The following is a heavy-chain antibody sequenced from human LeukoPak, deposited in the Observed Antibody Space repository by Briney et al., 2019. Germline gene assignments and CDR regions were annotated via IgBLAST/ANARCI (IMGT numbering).Heavy chain of an antibody. D-gene: IGHD1-26*01. CDR3: AKDLWELRVAFDAFDI. V-gene: IGHV3-23*01. J-gene: IGHJ3*02. Sequence: GGSLRLSCAASGFTFSSYAMSWVRQAPGKGLEWVSAISGSGGSTYYADSVKGRFTISRDNSKNTLYLQMNSLRAEDTAVYYCAKDLWELRVAFDAFDIWGQGTMVTVSS. CDR1: GFTFSSYA. CDR2: ISGSGGST.